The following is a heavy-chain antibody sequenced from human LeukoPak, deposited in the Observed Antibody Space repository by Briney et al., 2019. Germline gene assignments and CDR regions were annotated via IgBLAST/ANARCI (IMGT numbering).Heavy chain of an antibody. CDR1: GGSFSGYY. Sequence: SETLSLTCAVYGGSFSGYYWSWIRQPPGKGLEWIGEINHSGSTNYNPSLKSRVTISVDTSKNLFSLKLSSVTAADTAVYYCAREYYGDYGGWFDPWGQGTLVTVSS. D-gene: IGHD4-17*01. CDR3: AREYYGDYGGWFDP. CDR2: INHSGST. V-gene: IGHV4-34*01. J-gene: IGHJ5*02.